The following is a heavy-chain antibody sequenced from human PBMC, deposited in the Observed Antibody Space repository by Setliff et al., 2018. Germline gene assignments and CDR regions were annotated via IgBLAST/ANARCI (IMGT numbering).Heavy chain of an antibody. CDR3: ARGGTIRRAFEM. J-gene: IGHJ3*02. CDR1: GYTLTELS. Sequence: ASVKVSCKVSGYTLTELSMHWVRQAPGQGLEWMGIINPSGGSTSYAQKFQGRVTMTRDTSTNTVYMDLSSLRSEDTAAYYCARGGTIRRAFEMWGQGTMVTVSS. CDR2: INPSGGST. V-gene: IGHV1-46*01. D-gene: IGHD2-15*01.